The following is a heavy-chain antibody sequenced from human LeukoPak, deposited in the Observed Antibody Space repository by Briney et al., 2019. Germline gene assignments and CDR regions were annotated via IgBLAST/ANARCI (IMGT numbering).Heavy chain of an antibody. CDR3: ARETLDALDL. CDR2: ISFDGSYK. Sequence: PGGSLRLSCTASGFPISGDAMHWVRQAPGKGLQWVAHISFDGSYKYYADSVKGRFTISRDNSKNTLYLQMNSLRTDDTALFYCARETLDALDLWGPGTLVTVSS. CDR1: GFPISGDA. V-gene: IGHV3-30*04. J-gene: IGHJ3*01.